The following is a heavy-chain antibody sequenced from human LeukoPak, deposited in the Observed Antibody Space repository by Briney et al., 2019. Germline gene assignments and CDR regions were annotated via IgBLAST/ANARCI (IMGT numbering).Heavy chain of an antibody. D-gene: IGHD6-19*01. J-gene: IGHJ3*02. Sequence: GGSLRLSCAASGFTFSSYAMSWVRQAPGKGQEWVSAISGSGGSTYYADSVKGWFTISRDNSKNTLYLQMNSLRAEDTAVYYCAKDSAVAGTAFDIWGQGTMVTVSS. V-gene: IGHV3-23*01. CDR1: GFTFSSYA. CDR3: AKDSAVAGTAFDI. CDR2: ISGSGGST.